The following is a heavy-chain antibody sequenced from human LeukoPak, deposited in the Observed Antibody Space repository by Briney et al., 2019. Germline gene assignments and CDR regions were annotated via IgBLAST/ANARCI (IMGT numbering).Heavy chain of an antibody. D-gene: IGHD3-10*01. CDR1: GYTFTSYG. J-gene: IGHJ4*02. CDR2: ISAYNGNT. V-gene: IGHV1-18*01. CDR3: ARDVETYYYGSGSYS. Sequence: GASVKVSCKASGYTFTSYGISWVRQAPGQGLEWMGWISAYNGNTSYAQKLQGRVTMTTDTSTSTAYMELRSLRSDDTAVYYCARDVETYYYGSGSYSWGQGTLVTVSS.